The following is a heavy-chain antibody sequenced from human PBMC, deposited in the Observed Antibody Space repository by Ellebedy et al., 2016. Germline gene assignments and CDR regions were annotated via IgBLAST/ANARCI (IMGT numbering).Heavy chain of an antibody. V-gene: IGHV4-59*01. Sequence: SETLSLTCTVSGGSISSYYWSWIRQPPGKGLEWIGYIYYSGSTNYNPSLKSRVTISVDTSKNQFSLKLSSVTAADTAVYYCARGRTKRITMVRGVIPYFDYWGQGTLVTVSS. CDR2: IYYSGST. D-gene: IGHD3-10*01. J-gene: IGHJ4*02. CDR1: GGSISSYY. CDR3: ARGRTKRITMVRGVIPYFDY.